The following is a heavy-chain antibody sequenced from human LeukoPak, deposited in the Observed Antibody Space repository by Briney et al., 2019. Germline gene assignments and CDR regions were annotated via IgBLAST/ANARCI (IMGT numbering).Heavy chain of an antibody. CDR2: FYYSGST. CDR1: GASINHYY. D-gene: IGHD5-12*01. J-gene: IGHJ6*02. CDR3: VRLGNSGYKGGGMDV. V-gene: IGHV4-59*01. Sequence: MPSETLSLTCSVSGASINHYYWGWIRQLPPGKGLEWIGYFYYSGSTDYNPSHKSRVSISADTSKNQFSLKLTSVTAADTALYYCVRLGNSGYKGGGMDVWGPGTTVTVSS.